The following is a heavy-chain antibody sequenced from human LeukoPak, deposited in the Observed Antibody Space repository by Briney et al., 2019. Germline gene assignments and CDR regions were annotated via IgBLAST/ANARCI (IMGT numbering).Heavy chain of an antibody. CDR3: ANFPGDYIDY. CDR2: ISGGGGST. V-gene: IGHV3-23*01. J-gene: IGHJ4*02. CDR1: GFTFTNYA. Sequence: GGSLRLSCAASGFTFTNYAMSWVRQAPGKGLEWVSGISGGGGSTYYADSVKGRFTISKDNSKNTLYLQMNSLRAEDTAVYYCANFPGDYIDYWGQGTLVTVSS.